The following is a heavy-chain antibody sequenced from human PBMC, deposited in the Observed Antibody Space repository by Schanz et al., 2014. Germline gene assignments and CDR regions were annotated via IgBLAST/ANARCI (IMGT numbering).Heavy chain of an antibody. CDR1: GFNFKAYA. D-gene: IGHD3-9*01. V-gene: IGHV3-73*01. CDR2: IRSKPNNYAT. CDR3: AKDHAGSDILTALGN. J-gene: IGHJ4*02. Sequence: EAQLLESGGGLVQPGGSLRLSCAASGFNFKAYAMSWVRQAPGKGLEWVGHIRSKPNNYATEYAASMKGRFTISRDDSKNTTYLQMNSLRAEDTAVYYCAKDHAGSDILTALGNWGQGTLVTVSS.